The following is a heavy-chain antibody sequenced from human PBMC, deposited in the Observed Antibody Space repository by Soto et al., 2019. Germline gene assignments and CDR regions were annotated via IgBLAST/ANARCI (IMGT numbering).Heavy chain of an antibody. CDR1: GGTFSSYA. J-gene: IGHJ3*02. D-gene: IGHD3-10*01. Sequence: SVKVSCKASGGTFSSYAISWVRQAPGQGLEWMGGIIPIFGTANYAQKFQGRVTITADESTSTAYMELSSLRSEDTAVYYCARDPHYYGSGSYYSAPDAFDIWGQGTMVTVSS. CDR3: ARDPHYYGSGSYYSAPDAFDI. V-gene: IGHV1-69*13. CDR2: IIPIFGTA.